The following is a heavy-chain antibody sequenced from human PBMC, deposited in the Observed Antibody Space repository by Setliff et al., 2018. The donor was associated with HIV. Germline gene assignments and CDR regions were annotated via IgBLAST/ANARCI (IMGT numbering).Heavy chain of an antibody. CDR2: IYNSAST. V-gene: IGHV4-59*08. J-gene: IGHJ4*02. CDR3: ARHSPSDY. Sequence: SETLSLTCTVSGDSISTDYWTWLRQPPGKGLEWIGYIYNSASTSYNPSLKSRVTISVDTSKNHFSLKLSSVTAADTAVYYCARHSPSDYWGQGTLVTVSS. CDR1: GDSISTDY.